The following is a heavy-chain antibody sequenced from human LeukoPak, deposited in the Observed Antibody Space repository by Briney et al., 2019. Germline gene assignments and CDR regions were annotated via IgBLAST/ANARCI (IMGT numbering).Heavy chain of an antibody. J-gene: IGHJ4*01. CDR3: AKALYYDSAFDY. Sequence: PGGSLRLSCAASGFTFSSYGMHWVRQAPGKGLEWVAVISYDGSNKYYADSVKGRFTISRDNSKNTLYLQMNSLRAEDTAVYYCAKALYYDSAFDYWGQEPWSPSPQ. CDR2: ISYDGSNK. CDR1: GFTFSSYG. V-gene: IGHV3-30*18. D-gene: IGHD3-22*01.